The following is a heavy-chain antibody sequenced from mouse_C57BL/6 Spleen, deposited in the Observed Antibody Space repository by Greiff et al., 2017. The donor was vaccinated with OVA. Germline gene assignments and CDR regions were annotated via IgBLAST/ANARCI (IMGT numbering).Heavy chain of an antibody. CDR2: INPNNGGT. D-gene: IGHD2-5*01. CDR3: ARHSNYPPYWYFDV. CDR1: GYTFTDYY. J-gene: IGHJ1*03. V-gene: IGHV1-26*01. Sequence: EVKLQQSGPELVKPGASVKISCKASGYTFTDYYMNWVKQSHGKSLEWIGDINPNNGGTSYNQKFKGKATLTVDKSSSTAYMELRSLTSEDSAVYYCARHSNYPPYWYFDVWGTGTTVTVSS.